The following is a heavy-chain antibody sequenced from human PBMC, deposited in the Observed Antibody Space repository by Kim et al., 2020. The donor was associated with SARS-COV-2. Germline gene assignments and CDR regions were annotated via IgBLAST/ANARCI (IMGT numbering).Heavy chain of an antibody. CDR2: VFSSGNT. CDR3: ARELHYYDTSGPVFDH. CDR1: GGSISDYY. Sequence: SETLSLTCTVSGGSISDYYWGWIRQPPGKGREWLGYVFSSGNTKYNPSLKSLGTISGDISKNQFSLSLNSVTAADTTQDYCARELHYYDTSGPVFDHWGQGTLVTVSS. V-gene: IGHV4-59*01. D-gene: IGHD3-22*01. J-gene: IGHJ4*02.